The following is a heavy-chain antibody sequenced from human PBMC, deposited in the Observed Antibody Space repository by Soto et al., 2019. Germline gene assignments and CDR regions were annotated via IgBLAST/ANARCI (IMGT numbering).Heavy chain of an antibody. CDR1: GFSVSSYGVS. V-gene: IGHV2-5*02. D-gene: IGHD1-1*01. Sequence: SGPTLVNPTQTLTLTCTFSGFSVSSYGVSVGWIRQPPGKALEWLGLIFWDDDKRYSPSLKSRLTITKDTSKNQVVLTMTNMDPGDTATYYCAHTNRGPGTLKRAAVSFHHWGQGTLVTVSS. J-gene: IGHJ1*01. CDR2: IFWDDDK. CDR3: AHTNRGPGTLKRAAVSFHH.